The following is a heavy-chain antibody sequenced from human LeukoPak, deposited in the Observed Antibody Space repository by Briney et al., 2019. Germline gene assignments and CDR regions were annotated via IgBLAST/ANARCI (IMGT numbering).Heavy chain of an antibody. CDR1: GGTFSSYA. V-gene: IGHV1-69*13. D-gene: IGHD3-3*01. Sequence: SVKVSCKASGGTFSSYAISWVRQAPGQGLEWMGGIIPIFGTANYAQKFQGRVTITADESTSTAYMELSSLRSEDTAVYYCARGREERITIFGVVPDAFDIWGQGTMVTASS. CDR2: IIPIFGTA. CDR3: ARGREERITIFGVVPDAFDI. J-gene: IGHJ3*02.